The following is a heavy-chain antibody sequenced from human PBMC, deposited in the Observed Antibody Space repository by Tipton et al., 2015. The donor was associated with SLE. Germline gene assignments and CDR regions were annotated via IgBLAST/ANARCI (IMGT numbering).Heavy chain of an antibody. V-gene: IGHV4-39*07. Sequence: TLSLTCTISGGSISSSDYYWGWIRQPPGKGLEWIGSMYYRGSTYYNPSLKSRVTISLDTSKNQFSLRLSSVTAADTATYYCATAATRATTSSFFDYWGQGTLVTVS. CDR1: GGSISSSDYY. CDR3: ATAATRATTSSFFDY. CDR2: MYYRGST. J-gene: IGHJ4*02. D-gene: IGHD4-11*01.